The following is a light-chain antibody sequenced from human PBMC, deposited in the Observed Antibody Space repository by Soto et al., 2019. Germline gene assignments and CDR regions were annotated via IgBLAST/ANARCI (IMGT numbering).Light chain of an antibody. V-gene: IGKV3-11*01. Sequence: EIVLTQSPANLSLSPGERATLSCRASQSISSSLAWFQQKPGQAPRLLIYDASSRATGIPARFSGSGSGTDFTLTISSVESEDSAAYYCQQRYNRYTFGQGTKLEIK. CDR3: QQRYNRYT. J-gene: IGKJ2*01. CDR2: DAS. CDR1: QSISSS.